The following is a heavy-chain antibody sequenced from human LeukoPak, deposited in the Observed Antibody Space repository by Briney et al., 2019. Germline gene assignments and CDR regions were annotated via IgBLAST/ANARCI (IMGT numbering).Heavy chain of an antibody. J-gene: IGHJ4*02. CDR2: IKPDGGET. D-gene: IGHD2-15*01. Sequence: GGSLRLSCAASGFMFSTYWMTWVRQAPGKGLEFVANIKPDGGETYYVDSVKGRFTISRDNTKNLVFLQMKSLRGEDAAVYHCGGFGYEAAIDLWGQGTLVTVSS. V-gene: IGHV3-7*01. CDR3: GGFGYEAAIDL. CDR1: GFMFSTYW.